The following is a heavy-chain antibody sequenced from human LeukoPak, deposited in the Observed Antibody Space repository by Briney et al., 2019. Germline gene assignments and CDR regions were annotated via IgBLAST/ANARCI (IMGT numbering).Heavy chain of an antibody. V-gene: IGHV1-24*01. J-gene: IGHJ4*02. CDR3: ARGGIAVTRPPYYFGY. Sequence: GASVKVSCNVSGYTLTELSMHWVRQAPGKGLEWMGGFDPEDGETIYAQKFQGRVTMTEDTSTDTAYMELSSLRSEDTAVYYCARGGIAVTRPPYYFGYWGQGTLVTVSS. CDR2: FDPEDGET. CDR1: GYTLTELS. D-gene: IGHD6-19*01.